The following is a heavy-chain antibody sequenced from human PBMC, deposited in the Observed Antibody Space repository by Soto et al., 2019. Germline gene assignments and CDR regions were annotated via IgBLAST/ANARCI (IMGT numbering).Heavy chain of an antibody. Sequence: GGSLRLSCAASGFTFSSYSMNWVRQAPGKGLEWVSSISSSSSYIYYVDSVKGRFTISRDNAKNSLYLQMNSLRAEDTAVYYCARDGSIAARDYYYYGMDVWGQGTTVTVSS. CDR1: GFTFSSYS. CDR3: ARDGSIAARDYYYYGMDV. CDR2: ISSSSSYI. J-gene: IGHJ6*02. D-gene: IGHD6-6*01. V-gene: IGHV3-21*01.